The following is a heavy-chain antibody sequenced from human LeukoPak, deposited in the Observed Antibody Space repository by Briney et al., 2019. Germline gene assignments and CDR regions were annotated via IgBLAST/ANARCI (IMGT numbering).Heavy chain of an antibody. Sequence: ASVKVSCKASGYTFTSYDINWVRQATARGLEWMGWMNPNSGNTGYAQKFEGRVTMTRNTSISTAYMELSSLRSEDTAVYYCARGPEDFAVVVTATEYFLHWGQGTLVTVSS. CDR1: GYTFTSYD. CDR2: MNPNSGNT. J-gene: IGHJ1*01. D-gene: IGHD2-21*02. CDR3: ARGPEDFAVVVTATEYFLH. V-gene: IGHV1-8*01.